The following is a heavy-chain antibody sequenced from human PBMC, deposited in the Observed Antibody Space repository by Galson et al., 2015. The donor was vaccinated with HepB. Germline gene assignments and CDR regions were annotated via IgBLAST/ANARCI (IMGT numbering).Heavy chain of an antibody. CDR1: GHSFNNYW. Sequence: QSGAEVKKPGESLKISCKGSGHSFNNYWIAWVRQMPGKGLEWMGMIYPGDSDTRYSPSFQGQVTISVDKTITTAYLQWSSLKASDTAMYYCARHATDALAGTRNYFDPWGQGTLVTVSS. D-gene: IGHD6-19*01. CDR2: IYPGDSDT. CDR3: ARHATDALAGTRNYFDP. V-gene: IGHV5-51*01. J-gene: IGHJ5*02.